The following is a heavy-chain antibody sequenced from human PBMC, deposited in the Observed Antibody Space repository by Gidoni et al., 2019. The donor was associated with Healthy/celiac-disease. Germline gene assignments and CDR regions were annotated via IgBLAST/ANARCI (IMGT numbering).Heavy chain of an antibody. J-gene: IGHJ6*02. Sequence: QVQLVQSGAEVKKPGSSVKVSCKASGGTFSSYTISWVRQAPGQGLEWMGRIIPILGIANYAQKFQGRVTITADKSTSTAYMELSSLRSEDTAVYYCARESVRYYYYGMDVWGQGTTVTVSS. CDR2: IIPILGIA. V-gene: IGHV1-69*08. CDR3: ARESVRYYYYGMDV. D-gene: IGHD3-3*01. CDR1: GGTFSSYT.